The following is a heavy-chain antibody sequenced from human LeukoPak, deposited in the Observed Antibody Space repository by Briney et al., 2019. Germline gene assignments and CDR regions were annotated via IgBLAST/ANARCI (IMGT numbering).Heavy chain of an antibody. J-gene: IGHJ6*02. V-gene: IGHV3-74*01. CDR2: INSDGSTT. CDR1: GFTFSSYW. CDR3: TRGNYYGMDV. Sequence: GGSLRLSCAASGFTFSSYWMHWVRQAPGKGLVWVSRINSDGSTTTYADSVKGRFTISRDNAKNTLYLQMNSLRAEDTAMYYCTRGNYYGMDVWGQGTTVTVSS.